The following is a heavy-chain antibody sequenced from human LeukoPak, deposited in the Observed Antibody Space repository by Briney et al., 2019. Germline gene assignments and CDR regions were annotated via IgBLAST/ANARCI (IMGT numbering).Heavy chain of an antibody. D-gene: IGHD1-26*01. Sequence: ASVKVSCKASGYTFISYDINWVRQATGQGLEWMGWMNPNSGNTGYAQKFQGRVTITRNTSISTVYMELSSLRSEDTAVYYCARDYLLGATIGFDYWGQGTLVTVSS. CDR1: GYTFISYD. J-gene: IGHJ4*02. V-gene: IGHV1-8*03. CDR3: ARDYLLGATIGFDY. CDR2: MNPNSGNT.